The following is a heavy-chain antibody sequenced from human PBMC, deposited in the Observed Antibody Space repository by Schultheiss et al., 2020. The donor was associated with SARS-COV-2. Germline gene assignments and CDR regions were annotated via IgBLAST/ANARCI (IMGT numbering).Heavy chain of an antibody. CDR3: ARDAADGSYYDY. J-gene: IGHJ4*02. CDR1: GGSISSGGYY. V-gene: IGHV4-39*07. D-gene: IGHD1-26*01. Sequence: SETLSLTCTVSGGSISSGGYYWSWIRQPPGKGLEWIGSIYHSGSTYYNPSLKSRVTISVDTSKNQFSLKLSSVTAADTAVYYCARDAADGSYYDYWGQGTLVTVSS. CDR2: IYHSGST.